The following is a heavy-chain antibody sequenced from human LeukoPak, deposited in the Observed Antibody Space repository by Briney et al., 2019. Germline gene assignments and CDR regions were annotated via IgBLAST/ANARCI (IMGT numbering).Heavy chain of an antibody. CDR2: INHSGST. CDR1: GGSFSGYY. D-gene: IGHD2-8*01. CDR3: ARGTNVLGYMDV. V-gene: IGHV4-34*01. J-gene: IGHJ6*03. Sequence: SETLSLTCAVYGGSFSGYYWSWIRQPPGKGLEWIGEINHSGSTNYNPSLKSRVTISVDTSKNQFSLKLSSVTAADTAVYYCARGTNVLGYMDVWGKGTTVTVSS.